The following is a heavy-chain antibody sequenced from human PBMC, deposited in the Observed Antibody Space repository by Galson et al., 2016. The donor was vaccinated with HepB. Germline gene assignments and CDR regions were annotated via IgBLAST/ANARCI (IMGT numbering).Heavy chain of an antibody. CDR1: GFTVSVNY. J-gene: IGHJ4*02. Sequence: SLRLSCAASGFTVSVNYMSWVRQAPGKGLEWVSVFYADENTYYADSVKGRFTISRANSQTTLYLQMNSLRAADTAVYYCASRYGDYGGPFDSWGQGTLVTVSS. CDR2: FYADENT. D-gene: IGHD4-17*01. CDR3: ASRYGDYGGPFDS. V-gene: IGHV3-53*01.